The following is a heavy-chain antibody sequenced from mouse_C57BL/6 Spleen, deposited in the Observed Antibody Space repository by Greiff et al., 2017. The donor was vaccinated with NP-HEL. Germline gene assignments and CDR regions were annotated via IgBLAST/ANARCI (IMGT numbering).Heavy chain of an antibody. CDR1: GYTFTSYW. CDR2: IYPGSGST. V-gene: IGHV1-55*01. J-gene: IGHJ2*01. Sequence: QVQLQQPGAELVQPGASVKMSCKASGYTFTSYWITWVKQRPGQGLEWIGDIYPGSGSTNYNEKFKSKATLTVDTSSSTAYMQLSSLTSEDSAVYYWARSPYYGSSYYFDYWGQGTTLTVSS. CDR3: ARSPYYGSSYYFDY. D-gene: IGHD1-1*01.